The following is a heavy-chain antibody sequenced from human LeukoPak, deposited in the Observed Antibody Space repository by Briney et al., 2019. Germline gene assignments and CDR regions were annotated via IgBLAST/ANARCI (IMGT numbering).Heavy chain of an antibody. CDR2: ISYTGST. J-gene: IGHJ4*02. CDR1: GGSTSRSSFY. D-gene: IGHD2-15*01. CDR3: ARDVGYFDY. V-gene: IGHV4-39*07. Sequence: SETLSLTCSVSGGSTSRSSFYWGWIRQPPGQGLEWIGSISYTGSTYYNPSLKSRVTISVDTSKNQFSLKLSSVTAADTAVYYCARDVGYFDYWGQGTLVTVSS.